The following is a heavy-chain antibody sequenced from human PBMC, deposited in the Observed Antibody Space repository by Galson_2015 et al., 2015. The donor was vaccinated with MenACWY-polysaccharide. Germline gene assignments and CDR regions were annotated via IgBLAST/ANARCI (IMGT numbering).Heavy chain of an antibody. V-gene: IGHV1-2*02. CDR2: VIPTNGVT. CDR3: ARVLEPYITSYYYGLDV. J-gene: IGHJ6*02. CDR1: GYSFTRHF. D-gene: IGHD2-8*02. Sequence: SVKVSCKASGYSFTRHFIHWVRQAPGQGLEWMGYVIPTNGVTNYAQKFQGRVALTRDTSISTAYMDLSGLTSDDTAVYICARVLEPYITSYYYGLDVWGRGTTVTVSS.